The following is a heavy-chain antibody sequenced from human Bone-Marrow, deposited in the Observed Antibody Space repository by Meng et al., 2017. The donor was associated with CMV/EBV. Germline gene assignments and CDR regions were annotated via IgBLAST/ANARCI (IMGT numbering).Heavy chain of an antibody. CDR1: GYDFNTYA. Sequence: ASVKVSCKASGYDFNTYAMTWVRQAPGQGLEWMGWTSIYKGDSSLAKKFQGRVTMTRDTSTRTASMELRSLRSDDTAVYYCAIRPYFGVVTTDYWGQGTLVTVSS. J-gene: IGHJ4*02. CDR2: TSIYKGDS. CDR3: AIRPYFGVVTTDY. D-gene: IGHD3-3*01. V-gene: IGHV1-18*04.